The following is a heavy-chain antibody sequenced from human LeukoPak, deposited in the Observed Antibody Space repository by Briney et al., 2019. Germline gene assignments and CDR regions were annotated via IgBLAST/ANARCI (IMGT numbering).Heavy chain of an antibody. Sequence: PGGSLRLSCTASGFTFSSNAMSWVRQAPGKGLEWVSSISVSGGSAYYTDSVKGRFTISRDSSKNTLYLQMNSLRVEDTAVYYCAKLEAIIWWYQAWGQGTLVTVSS. CDR2: ISVSGGSA. CDR3: AKLEAIIWWYQA. J-gene: IGHJ5*02. V-gene: IGHV3-23*01. D-gene: IGHD2-15*01. CDR1: GFTFSSNA.